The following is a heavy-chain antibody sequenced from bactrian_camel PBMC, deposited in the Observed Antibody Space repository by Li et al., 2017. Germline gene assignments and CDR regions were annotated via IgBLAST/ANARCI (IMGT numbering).Heavy chain of an antibody. CDR2: IDSHGTT. D-gene: IGHD6*01. Sequence: HVQLVESGGGSVQAGGSLRLSCAASGSGASGYSYSTYSMAWFRQFPGKEREGVAAIDSHGTTTYADSVKGRFPISRDNAKNMLYLQLNNLKVGHGHVLLCRRPYGGTSRLLREQGDPGHRL. CDR1: GSGASGYSYSTYS. J-gene: IGHJ4*01. V-gene: IGHV3S1*01.